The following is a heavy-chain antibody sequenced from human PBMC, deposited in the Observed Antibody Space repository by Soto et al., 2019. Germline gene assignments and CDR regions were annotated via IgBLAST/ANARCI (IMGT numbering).Heavy chain of an antibody. Sequence: GESLKISCKGSGYSFTSYWISWVRQMPGKGLEWMGRIDPSDSYTNYSPSFQGHVTISADKSISTAYLQWSSLKASDTAMYYCARHPYTYYYDSSGYGSLYYYGMDVWGQGTTVTVSS. D-gene: IGHD3-22*01. CDR2: IDPSDSYT. J-gene: IGHJ6*02. CDR1: GYSFTSYW. CDR3: ARHPYTYYYDSSGYGSLYYYGMDV. V-gene: IGHV5-10-1*01.